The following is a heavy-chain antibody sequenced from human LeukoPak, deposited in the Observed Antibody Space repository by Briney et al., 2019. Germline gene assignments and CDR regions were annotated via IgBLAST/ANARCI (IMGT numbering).Heavy chain of an antibody. Sequence: ASVRVSCKASGYTFTDYYMHWVRQAPGQGLEWMGWINPNSGVTKYAQNFQGRVTMTRDTSISTVYMDLTRLISDDTAVYSCARGGTVVRGADDAFDIWGQVTMVTVSS. D-gene: IGHD3-10*01. CDR3: ARGGTVVRGADDAFDI. J-gene: IGHJ3*02. CDR1: GYTFTDYY. V-gene: IGHV1-2*02. CDR2: INPNSGVT.